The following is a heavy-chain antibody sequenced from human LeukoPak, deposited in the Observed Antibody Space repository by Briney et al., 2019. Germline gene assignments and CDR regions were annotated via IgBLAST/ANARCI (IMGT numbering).Heavy chain of an antibody. CDR3: ARGGWYPESFQH. V-gene: IGHV4-59*01. CDR2: IHYSGST. D-gene: IGHD6-19*01. Sequence: SETLSLTCTVSGGSISSYYWSWIRQPPGKGLEWIAYIHYSGSTNYNPSLKSRVTISVDTSKNQFSLKLSSVTAADTAVYYCARGGWYPESFQHWGQGALVTVSS. J-gene: IGHJ1*01. CDR1: GGSISSYY.